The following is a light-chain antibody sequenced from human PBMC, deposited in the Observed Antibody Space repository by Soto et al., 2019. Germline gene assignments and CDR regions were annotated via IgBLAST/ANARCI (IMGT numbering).Light chain of an antibody. CDR1: SSDVGAYKY. V-gene: IGLV2-8*01. CDR3: SSYAGSNNLL. Sequence: QSALTQPPSASGSPGQSVTISCTGASSDVGAYKYVSWYQQHPGKAPKLMIYEVNKRPSGVPDRFSGSKSGNTASLTVSGRQAEDEADYFCSSYAGSNNLLFGGGTQVTVL. CDR2: EVN. J-gene: IGLJ2*01.